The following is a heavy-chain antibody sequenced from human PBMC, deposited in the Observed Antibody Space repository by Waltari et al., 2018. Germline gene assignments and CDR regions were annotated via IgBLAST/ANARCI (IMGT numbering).Heavy chain of an antibody. V-gene: IGHV4-38-2*02. CDR2: IYHRGST. D-gene: IGHD4-4*01. CDR3: ARDSEMTTVTTGWFDP. J-gene: IGHJ5*02. CDR1: GYSISSGYY. Sequence: QVQLQESGPGLVKPSETLSLPCTVSGYSISSGYYWGWIRQPPGKGLEWIGSIYHRGSTYYNPSLKSRVTISVDTSKNQFSLKLSSVTAADTAVYYCARDSEMTTVTTGWFDPWGQGTLVTVSS.